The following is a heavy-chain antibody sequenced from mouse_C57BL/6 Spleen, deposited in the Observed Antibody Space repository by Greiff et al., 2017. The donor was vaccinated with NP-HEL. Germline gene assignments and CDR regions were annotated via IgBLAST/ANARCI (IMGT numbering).Heavy chain of an antibody. Sequence: ESGPGLVKPSQSLSLTCSVTGYSITSGYYWNWIRQFPGNKLEWMGYISYDGSNNYNPSLKNRISITRDTSKNQFFLKLNSVTTEDTATYYCARSPYSPWYFDVWGTGTTVTVSS. V-gene: IGHV3-6*01. J-gene: IGHJ1*03. CDR3: ARSPYSPWYFDV. CDR1: GYSITSGYY. CDR2: ISYDGSN.